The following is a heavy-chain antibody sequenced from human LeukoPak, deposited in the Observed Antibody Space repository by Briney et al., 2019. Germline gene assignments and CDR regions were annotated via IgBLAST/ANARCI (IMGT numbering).Heavy chain of an antibody. D-gene: IGHD6-6*01. CDR3: ARHTPSAHPYAFDI. V-gene: IGHV4-38-2*01. CDR1: GYPISRCYY. CDR2: IYHTRST. J-gene: IGHJ3*02. Sequence: SETLSLTCAVSGYPISRCYYLGWIRQPPGKGLGGVGSIYHTRSTYYHPSLKSRVTISLDTSKNQFSLKLSSVTAADTAVYYCARHTPSAHPYAFDIWGQGTMVTVSS.